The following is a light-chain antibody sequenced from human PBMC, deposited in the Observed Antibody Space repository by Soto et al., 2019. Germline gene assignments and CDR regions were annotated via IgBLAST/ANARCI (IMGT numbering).Light chain of an antibody. CDR2: GTS. CDR3: QRYGSSPPYT. CDR1: QSVSSSY. V-gene: IGKV3-20*01. Sequence: EIVLTQSPGTLSLSPGERATLSCRASQSVSSSYLAWYQQKAGQAPRLLIYGTSIRATGIPDRFSGSGSGTDFTLTISRLEPEDFAVYYCQRYGSSPPYTFGQGTKLEIK. J-gene: IGKJ2*01.